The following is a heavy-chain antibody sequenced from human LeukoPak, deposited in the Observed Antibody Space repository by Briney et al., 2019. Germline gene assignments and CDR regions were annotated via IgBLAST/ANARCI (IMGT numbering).Heavy chain of an antibody. CDR1: GGSINKRSYY. D-gene: IGHD5-24*01. J-gene: IGHJ6*02. CDR2: IYYSGST. V-gene: IGHV4-39*01. Sequence: SETLSLACTVSGGSINKRSYYWGWIRRPPGKGLEWRGSIYYSGSTNYNPSLKSRVTISVDASKNQFSLKLSSVTAADTAVYYCARDGYKFYYYYGMDVWGQGTTVTVSS. CDR3: ARDGYKFYYYYGMDV.